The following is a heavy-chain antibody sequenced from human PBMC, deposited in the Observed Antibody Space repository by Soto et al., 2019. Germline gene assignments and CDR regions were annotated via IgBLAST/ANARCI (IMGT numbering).Heavy chain of an antibody. D-gene: IGHD4-17*01. Sequence: VVSLRLSCAPSGFTFSSYAMNWVRQAPGKGLEWVSAITGSGGSKWYADSVKGRFTISRDNSKNTLYLQMNSLRAEDTALYYCANYYGDYAGGEFFQHWGQGTLVTVSS. J-gene: IGHJ1*01. CDR3: ANYYGDYAGGEFFQH. V-gene: IGHV3-23*01. CDR1: GFTFSSYA. CDR2: ITGSGGSK.